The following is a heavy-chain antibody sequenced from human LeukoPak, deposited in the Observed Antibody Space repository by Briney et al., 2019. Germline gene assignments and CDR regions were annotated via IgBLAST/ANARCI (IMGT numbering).Heavy chain of an antibody. CDR1: GFTFSSYG. CDR2: ISSSSSYI. Sequence: GGSLRLSCAASGFTFSSYGMNWVRQAPGKGLEWVSSISSSSSYIYYADSVKGRFTISRDNAKNSLYLQMNSLRAEDTAVYYCARAKDPGYSSSWSFDYWGQGTLVTVSS. CDR3: ARAKDPGYSSSWSFDY. D-gene: IGHD6-13*01. V-gene: IGHV3-21*01. J-gene: IGHJ4*02.